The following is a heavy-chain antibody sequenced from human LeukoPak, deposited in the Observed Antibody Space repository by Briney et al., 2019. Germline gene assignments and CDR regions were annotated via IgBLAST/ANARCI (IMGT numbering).Heavy chain of an antibody. CDR2: IYYSGST. V-gene: IGHV4-59*01. CDR1: GGSNSSYY. Sequence: PSETLSLTCTVSGGSNSSYYWSWIRQPPGKGLEWIGYIYYSGSTSYNPSLKSRVTMSVDTSKNQVSLKLSSLTAADTAVYYCARGSGWYLYWGQGTLVTVSS. CDR3: ARGSGWYLY. D-gene: IGHD6-19*01. J-gene: IGHJ4*02.